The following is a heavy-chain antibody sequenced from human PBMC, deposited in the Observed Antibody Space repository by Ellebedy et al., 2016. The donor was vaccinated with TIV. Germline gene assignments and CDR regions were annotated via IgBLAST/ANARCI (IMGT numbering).Heavy chain of an antibody. J-gene: IGHJ3*02. Sequence: GGSLRLSCAASGFSFSGYWMSWVRQAPGKGLEWVANIRQDGNDKYYVDSVKGRFTISRDNAKTSLYLQMDSLRAEDTAVYYCATDGSYGDYRSPTHAFEMWGQGTMVTVSS. CDR3: ATDGSYGDYRSPTHAFEM. CDR2: IRQDGNDK. CDR1: GFSFSGYW. V-gene: IGHV3-7*01. D-gene: IGHD4-17*01.